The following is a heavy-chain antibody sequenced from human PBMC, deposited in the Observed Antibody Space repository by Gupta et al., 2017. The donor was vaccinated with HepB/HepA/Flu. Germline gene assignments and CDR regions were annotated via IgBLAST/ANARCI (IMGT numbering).Heavy chain of an antibody. V-gene: IGHV3-23*01. CDR2: ISDSGSHT. D-gene: IGHD2-15*01. Sequence: EVQLLESGGGLVQPGGSLRISCAASGFTFSSYAMSWVRQAPGKGLEWVSAISDSGSHTYYADSVKGQFTISRDNSKNTLYLQMNSLRAEDTAIYYCAKCSGGSCYSSYGMDVWGQGTTVTVSS. J-gene: IGHJ6*02. CDR3: AKCSGGSCYSSYGMDV. CDR1: GFTFSSYA.